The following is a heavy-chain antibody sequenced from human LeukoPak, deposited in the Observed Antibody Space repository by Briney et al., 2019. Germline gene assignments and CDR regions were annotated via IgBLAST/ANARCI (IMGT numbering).Heavy chain of an antibody. CDR2: IYYSGSA. D-gene: IGHD3-22*01. Sequence: SETLSLTCTVSGGSISDYSWSWIRQPPGKGLEWIGNIYYSGSANHNPSLKSRVTISRDTSKNQFSLKLTSVTTADTAVYYCARAYYESSAYRHAVYFDYWGQGTLVTVSS. CDR3: ARAYYESSAYRHAVYFDY. CDR1: GGSISDYS. V-gene: IGHV4-59*01. J-gene: IGHJ4*02.